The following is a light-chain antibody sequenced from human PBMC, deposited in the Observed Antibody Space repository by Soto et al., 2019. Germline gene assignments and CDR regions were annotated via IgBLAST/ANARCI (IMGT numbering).Light chain of an antibody. CDR2: EGS. J-gene: IGLJ3*02. V-gene: IGLV2-14*02. Sequence: QSALTQPASVSGSPGQSITISCTGTSSDVGSYNLVSWYQQHPGKAPKLMIYEGSKRPSGVPDRFSGSKSGTSASLAITGLQAEDEATYYCLSHDNSLSASWVFGGGTKLTVL. CDR3: LSHDNSLSASWV. CDR1: SSDVGSYNL.